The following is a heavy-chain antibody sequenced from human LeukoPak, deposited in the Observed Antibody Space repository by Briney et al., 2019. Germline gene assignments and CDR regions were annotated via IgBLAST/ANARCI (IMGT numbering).Heavy chain of an antibody. CDR1: GGSISSYY. J-gene: IGHJ5*02. V-gene: IGHV4-38-2*02. CDR3: ARYKPLGINSCLPMCFDP. D-gene: IGHD1-1*01. Sequence: SETLSLTCTLSGGSISSYYGGWTRQPTGKGLEWIGSIYHSGSTYYNPSLKSRVTISVGTSKKQFSLKLNSLTAAQPADIYYARYKPLGINSCLPMCFDPWGQGNLVTVSS. CDR2: IYHSGST.